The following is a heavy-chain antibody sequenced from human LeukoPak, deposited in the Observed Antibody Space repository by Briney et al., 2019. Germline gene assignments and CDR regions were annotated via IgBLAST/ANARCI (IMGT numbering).Heavy chain of an antibody. CDR2: ISGRDGST. Sequence: GGSLRLSCAASGFSFSNYAMSWVRQAPGKGLEWVSAISGRDGSTYYAGSVKGRFTISRDNSKNTLYLQMNSLRGEDAAVYYCAKSGGVRFDPWGQGTLVTVSS. D-gene: IGHD3-16*01. CDR3: AKSGGVRFDP. J-gene: IGHJ5*02. V-gene: IGHV3-23*01. CDR1: GFSFSNYA.